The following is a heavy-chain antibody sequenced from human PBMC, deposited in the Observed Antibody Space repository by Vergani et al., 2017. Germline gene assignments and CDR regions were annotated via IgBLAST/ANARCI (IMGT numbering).Heavy chain of an antibody. V-gene: IGHV3-30-3*01. CDR3: ARTCSGGSCYMCYFDL. Sequence: QVQLVESGGGVVQPGRSLRLSCAASGFTFSSYAMHWVRQAPGKGLEWVAVISYYGSNKYYADSVKGRFTISRDNSKNTLYLQMNSLRAEDTAVYYCARTCSGGSCYMCYFDLWGRGTLVTVSS. J-gene: IGHJ2*01. CDR2: ISYYGSNK. CDR1: GFTFSSYA. D-gene: IGHD2-15*01.